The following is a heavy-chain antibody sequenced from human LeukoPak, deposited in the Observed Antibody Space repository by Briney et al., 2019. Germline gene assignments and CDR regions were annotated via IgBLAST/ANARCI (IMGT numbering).Heavy chain of an antibody. J-gene: IGHJ5*02. CDR2: ISWDGGST. Sequence: GGSLRLSCAASGFTFDDYAMHWVRQAPGKGLEWVSLISWDGGSTYYADSVKGRFTISRDNSKNTLYLQMNSLRAEDTAVYYCAKGRYGSGTLNWFDPWGQGTLVTVSS. CDR1: GFTFDDYA. V-gene: IGHV3-43D*03. CDR3: AKGRYGSGTLNWFDP. D-gene: IGHD3-10*01.